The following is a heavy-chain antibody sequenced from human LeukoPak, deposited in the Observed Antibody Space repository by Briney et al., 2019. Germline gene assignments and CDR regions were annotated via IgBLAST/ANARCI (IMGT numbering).Heavy chain of an antibody. CDR1: GFTVSSNY. V-gene: IGHV3-11*01. J-gene: IGHJ4*02. Sequence: PGGSLRLSCAASGFTVSSNYMSWVHQAPGKGLEWVSYISSSGSTIYYADSVKGRFTISRDNAKNSLYLQMNSLRAEDTAVYYCASQIVVVPAARLERDYWGQGTLVTVSS. CDR2: ISSSGSTI. D-gene: IGHD2-2*01. CDR3: ASQIVVVPAARLERDY.